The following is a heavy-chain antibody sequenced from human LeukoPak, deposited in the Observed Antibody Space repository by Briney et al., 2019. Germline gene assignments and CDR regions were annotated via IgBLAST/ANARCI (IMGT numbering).Heavy chain of an antibody. J-gene: IGHJ4*02. V-gene: IGHV3-23*01. Sequence: GGSLRLSCAASGFTFDSYAMNWVRQAPGKGLEWVSGISGSGGSTYYADSVKGRFTISRDNSKNTLYLQMNSLKTEDTAVYYCTSRGAMASEDYWGQGTLVTVSS. CDR2: ISGSGGST. D-gene: IGHD5-18*01. CDR3: TSRGAMASEDY. CDR1: GFTFDSYA.